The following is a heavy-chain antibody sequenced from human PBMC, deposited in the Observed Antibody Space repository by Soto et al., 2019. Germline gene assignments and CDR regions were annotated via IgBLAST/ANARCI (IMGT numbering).Heavy chain of an antibody. J-gene: IGHJ6*01. V-gene: IGHV5-51*01. CDR1: WYSLTSYW. D-gene: IGHD2-15*01. CDR2: IYPGDSDT. CDR3: ARRPSDIVDYYYGMDV. Sequence: GESLKISCKGSWYSLTSYWIGCVRQIPGKGLEWMVIIYPGDSDTRYSPSFQGQVTISADKSISTAYLQWSSLKASDTAMYYCARRPSDIVDYYYGMDVWGPGTPVTVSS.